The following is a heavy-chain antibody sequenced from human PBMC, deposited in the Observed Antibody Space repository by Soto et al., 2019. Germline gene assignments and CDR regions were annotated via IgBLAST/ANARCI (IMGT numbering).Heavy chain of an antibody. D-gene: IGHD6-19*01. V-gene: IGHV4-34*01. CDR2: INHSGST. CDR3: ARSAIIAVAGFDY. Sequence: NPSETLSLTCAIYGGSFSGYYWSWIRQPPGKGLEWIGEINHSGSTNYNPSLKSRVTISVDRSKNQFSLKLSSVTAADTAVYYCARSAIIAVAGFDYWGQGXLVTVSS. CDR1: GGSFSGYY. J-gene: IGHJ4*02.